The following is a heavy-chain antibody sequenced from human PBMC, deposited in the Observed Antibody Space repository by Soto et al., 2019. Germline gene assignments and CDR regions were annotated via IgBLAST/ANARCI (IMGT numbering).Heavy chain of an antibody. CDR3: ARETSTGNYYMDV. V-gene: IGHV3-48*01. J-gene: IGHJ6*03. CDR1: GFSFSYYG. D-gene: IGHD2-2*01. CDR2: ISTSSSNI. Sequence: RGSLRLSCAASGFSFSYYGMNWVRQAPGKGLEWVSYISTSSSNIYYADSVKGRFTISRDNAKNSLSLQMNSLRAADTAVYYCARETSTGNYYMDVWGKGTTVTVSS.